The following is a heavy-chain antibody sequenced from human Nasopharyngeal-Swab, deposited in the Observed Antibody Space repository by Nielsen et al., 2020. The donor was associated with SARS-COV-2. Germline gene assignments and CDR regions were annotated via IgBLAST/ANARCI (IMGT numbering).Heavy chain of an antibody. CDR3: TTDRYQLHH. D-gene: IGHD2-2*01. V-gene: IGHV3-15*07. Sequence: GESLKISCAASGFTFNSFAMNWVRQAPGKGLEWVGRIKSKTDGGTTDYAAPVKGRFTISRDDSKNTLYLQMNSLKTEDTAVYYCTTDRYQLHHWGQGTLVTVSS. CDR1: GFTFNSFA. J-gene: IGHJ1*01. CDR2: IKSKTDGGTT.